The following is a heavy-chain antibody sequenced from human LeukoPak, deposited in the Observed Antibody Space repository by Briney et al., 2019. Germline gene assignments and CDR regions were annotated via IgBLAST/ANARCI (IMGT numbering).Heavy chain of an antibody. Sequence: SETLSLTCTVSGGSISSYYWSWIRQPPGKGLEWIGHIYYSGSTNYNPSLKSRVTISVDTSKNQFSLKLSSVTAADTAVYYCARVNYYDSRAIDYWGQGTLVTVSS. V-gene: IGHV4-59*01. J-gene: IGHJ4*02. CDR3: ARVNYYDSRAIDY. CDR2: IYYSGST. D-gene: IGHD3-22*01. CDR1: GGSISSYY.